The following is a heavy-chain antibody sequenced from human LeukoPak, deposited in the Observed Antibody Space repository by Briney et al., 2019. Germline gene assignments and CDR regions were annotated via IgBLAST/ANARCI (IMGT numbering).Heavy chain of an antibody. CDR3: ARDRSTDAISEF. D-gene: IGHD1-1*01. V-gene: IGHV3-23*01. CDR2: ITAGDGAT. J-gene: IGHJ4*02. CDR1: GFTFKTYT. Sequence: PGGSLRLSCAASGFTFKTYTLTWVRQAPGKRPEWLSSITAGDGATYYADSVRGRFTISRDYTRNTVYLHLSGLRAEDTAVYYCARDRSTDAISEFWGQGTLVAVSS.